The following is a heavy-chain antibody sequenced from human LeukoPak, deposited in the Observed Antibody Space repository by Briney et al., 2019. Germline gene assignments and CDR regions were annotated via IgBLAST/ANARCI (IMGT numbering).Heavy chain of an antibody. CDR3: AKEGLDSRSSFSAWFDP. CDR1: GFTFSSYA. V-gene: IGHV3-23*01. D-gene: IGHD3-10*01. CDR2: ISGSGGST. Sequence: GGSLRLSCAASGFTFSSYAMSWVRQAPGKGLGWVSAISGSGGSTYYADSVKGRFTISRDNSKNTLYLQMNSLRAEDTAVYYCAKEGLDSRSSFSAWFDPWGQGTLVTVSS. J-gene: IGHJ5*02.